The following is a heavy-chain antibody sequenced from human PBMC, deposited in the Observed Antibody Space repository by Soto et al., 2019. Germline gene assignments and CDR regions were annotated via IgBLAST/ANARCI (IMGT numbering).Heavy chain of an antibody. J-gene: IGHJ6*02. CDR3: AREDGSGSGYYYGMDV. CDR1: GGSISSYY. CDR2: IYYSGST. D-gene: IGHD3-10*01. V-gene: IGHV4-59*01. Sequence: QVQLQESGPGLVKPSETLSLTCTVSGGSISSYYWSWIRQPPGKGLEWIGYIYYSGSTNYNPSLKSRVTLSVDTSKNQFSLKLSSVTAADTAVYYCAREDGSGSGYYYGMDVWGQGTTVTVSS.